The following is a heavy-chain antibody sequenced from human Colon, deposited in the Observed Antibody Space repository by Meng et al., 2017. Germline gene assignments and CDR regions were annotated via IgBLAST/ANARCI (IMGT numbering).Heavy chain of an antibody. CDR1: GFSVSSDF. CDR3: ANRFV. J-gene: IGHJ4*02. D-gene: IGHD3-3*01. V-gene: IGHV3-66*02. Sequence: EVQLVESGGGLVQPGGSLRLSCAVSGFSVSSDFMIWVRQAPGKGLEWVSMIHSSAGTFFADSVKGRFTVSTDNSKNTLYLQMNSLRIEGTAVYHCANRFVWGLGTLVTVSS. CDR2: IHSSAGT.